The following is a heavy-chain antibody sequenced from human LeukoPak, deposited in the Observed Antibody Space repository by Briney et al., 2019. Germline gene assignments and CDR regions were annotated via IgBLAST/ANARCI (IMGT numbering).Heavy chain of an antibody. J-gene: IGHJ3*02. CDR2: INHSGST. CDR3: ARARSVPAAMTVRHAFDI. D-gene: IGHD2-2*01. CDR1: GGSFSGYY. V-gene: IGHV4-34*01. Sequence: SETLSLTRAVYGGSFSGYYWSWIRQPPGKGLAWIGEINHSGSTNHNPSLKSRVTISVDTSKNQFSLKLSSVTAAETAVYYCARARSVPAAMTVRHAFDIWGQGTMVTVSS.